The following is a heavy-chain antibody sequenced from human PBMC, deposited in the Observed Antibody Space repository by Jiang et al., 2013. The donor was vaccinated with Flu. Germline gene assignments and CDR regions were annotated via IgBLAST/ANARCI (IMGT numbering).Heavy chain of an antibody. V-gene: IGHV7-4-1*02. Sequence: QSGSELKKPGASVKVSCKASGYTFTNYPMNWVRQAPGQGLEWMGWINANGNPTYAQGFTGRFVFSLDTSVSTAYLQISSLKAEDTAVYYCARVGGSMASYYWGQGTLVTVSS. CDR3: ARVGGSMASYY. D-gene: IGHD2/OR15-2a*01. J-gene: IGHJ4*02. CDR2: INANGNP. CDR1: GYTFTNYP.